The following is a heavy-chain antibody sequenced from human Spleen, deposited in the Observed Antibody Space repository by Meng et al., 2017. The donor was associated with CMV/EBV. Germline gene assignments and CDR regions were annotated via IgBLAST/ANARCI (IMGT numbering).Heavy chain of an antibody. CDR3: ARHHREIFGVVIMENWFDP. CDR2: IYYSGST. CDR1: GGSISSSSYD. D-gene: IGHD3-3*01. V-gene: IGHV4-39*01. Sequence: QVPLQEAGQGRWNPSQTLSLTCTVSGGSISSSSYDWGWIRQPPGKGLEWIGSIYYSGSTYYNPSLKSRVTISVDTSKDQFSLKLSSVTAADTAVYYCARHHREIFGVVIMENWFDPWGQGTLVTVSS. J-gene: IGHJ5*02.